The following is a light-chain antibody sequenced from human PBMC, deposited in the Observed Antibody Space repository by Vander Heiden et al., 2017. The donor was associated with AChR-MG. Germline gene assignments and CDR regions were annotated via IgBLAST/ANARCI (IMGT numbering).Light chain of an antibody. CDR3: QSYDVSRSAAV. Sequence: QSVLTQPPSVSGAPGQRVTISCTGTSSNIGAAYDVHWYQHLPGTAPKLLIYGNANRPSGVPDRFSASKSDTSASLAVTGLHPDDEAVYYCQSYDVSRSAAVFGGGTKLTVL. V-gene: IGLV1-40*02. J-gene: IGLJ2*01. CDR1: SSNIGAAYD. CDR2: GNA.